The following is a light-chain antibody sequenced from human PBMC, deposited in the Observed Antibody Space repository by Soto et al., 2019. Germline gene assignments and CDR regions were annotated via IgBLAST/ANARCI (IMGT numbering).Light chain of an antibody. CDR2: DAS. J-gene: IGKJ4*01. CDR1: QSFSSY. V-gene: IGKV3-11*01. Sequence: EIVLTQSPATLSLSPGERATLSCRASQSFSSYFAWYQQKPGQAPRLLIYDASNRATGIPARFSGSGSGKDFTLTSSSVHHEDFAVYYCQRRSNLPALTFGGGTRVEIK. CDR3: QRRSNLPALT.